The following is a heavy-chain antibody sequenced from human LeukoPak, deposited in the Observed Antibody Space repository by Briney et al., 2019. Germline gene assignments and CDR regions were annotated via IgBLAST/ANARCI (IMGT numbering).Heavy chain of an antibody. CDR3: ARAVATVYYFYMDV. CDR2: IYYSGST. Sequence: SETLSLTCTVSGGSISSSSYYWGWIRQPPGKGLEWIGGIYYSGSTYYNPSLKSRVTISVDTSKNQFSLKLSSVTAADTAVYYCARAVATVYYFYMDVWGKGTTVTISS. V-gene: IGHV4-39*07. CDR1: GGSISSSSYY. D-gene: IGHD5-12*01. J-gene: IGHJ6*03.